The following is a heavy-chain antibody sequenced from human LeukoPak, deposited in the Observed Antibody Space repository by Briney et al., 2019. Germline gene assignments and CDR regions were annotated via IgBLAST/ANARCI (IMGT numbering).Heavy chain of an antibody. CDR1: GYTLTELS. Sequence: ASVKVSCKVSGYTLTELSMHWVRQAPGKGLEWMGGFDPEDGETIYAQKFQGRVTMTEDTSTDTAYMELSSLRSEDTAVYYCARDGHFDWFLVLDFWGQGTLVTVSS. CDR2: FDPEDGET. D-gene: IGHD3-9*01. CDR3: ARDGHFDWFLVLDF. J-gene: IGHJ4*02. V-gene: IGHV1-24*01.